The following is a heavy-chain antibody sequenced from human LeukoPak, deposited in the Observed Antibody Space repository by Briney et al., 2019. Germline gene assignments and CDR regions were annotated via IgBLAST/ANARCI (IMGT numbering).Heavy chain of an antibody. CDR3: ARDMRFESGYFDY. CDR2: IYHSGST. J-gene: IGHJ4*02. CDR1: GYSISSGYY. V-gene: IGHV4-38-2*02. D-gene: IGHD3-3*01. Sequence: SETLSLTCAVSGYSISSGYYWGWIRQPPGKGLGWIGSIYHSGSTYYNPSLKSRVTISVDTSKNQFSLKLSSVTAADTAVYYCARDMRFESGYFDYWGQGTLVTVSS.